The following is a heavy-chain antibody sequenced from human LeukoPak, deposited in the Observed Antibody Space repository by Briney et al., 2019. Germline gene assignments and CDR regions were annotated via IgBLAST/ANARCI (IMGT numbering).Heavy chain of an antibody. CDR1: GGSITISSYY. CDR3: AREEYGDYVGY. CDR2: IYYSGST. J-gene: IGHJ4*02. Sequence: PSETLSLTCTVSGGSITISSYYWGWIRQPPGKGLEWIGSIYYSGSTYYNPSLKSRVTISVDTSKNQFSLKLNSVTAADTAVYYCAREEYGDYVGYWGQGTLVTVAS. D-gene: IGHD4-17*01. V-gene: IGHV4-39*07.